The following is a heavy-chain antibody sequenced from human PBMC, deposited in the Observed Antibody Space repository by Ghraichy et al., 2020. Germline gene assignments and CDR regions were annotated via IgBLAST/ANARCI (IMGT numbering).Heavy chain of an antibody. V-gene: IGHV2-70*01. CDR2: IDWDDDK. D-gene: IGHD2-2*01. CDR3: ARIRHPRVPQIDCSSTSCLTDDAFDS. Sequence: SGPTLVKPTQTLTLTCTFSGFSLSTSGMCVSWIRQPPGKALEWLALIDWDDDKYYSTSLKTRLTISKDTSKNQVVLTMTNMDPVDTATYYCARIRHPRVPQIDCSSTSCLTDDAFDSWGEGTMVTVSS. J-gene: IGHJ3*02. CDR1: GFSLSTSGMC.